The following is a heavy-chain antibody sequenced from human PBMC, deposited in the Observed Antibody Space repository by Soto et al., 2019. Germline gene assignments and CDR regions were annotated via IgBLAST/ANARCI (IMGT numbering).Heavy chain of an antibody. CDR1: GGSISSSNW. CDR3: ARGGFLEWLLYFDY. J-gene: IGHJ4*02. D-gene: IGHD3-3*01. CDR2: IYHSGST. Sequence: ASETLSLTCAVSGGSISSSNWWSWVRQPPGKGLEWIGEIYHSGSTNYNPSLKSRVTISVDKSKNQFSLKLSSVTAADTAVYYCARGGFLEWLLYFDYWGQGTLVTVSS. V-gene: IGHV4-4*02.